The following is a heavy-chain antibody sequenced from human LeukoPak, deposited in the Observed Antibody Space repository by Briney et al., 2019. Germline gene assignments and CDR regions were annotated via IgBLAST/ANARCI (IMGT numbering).Heavy chain of an antibody. V-gene: IGHV3-66*02. CDR2: IYSGCST. CDR3: ARDQRSIFAWFDP. Sequence: PGGSLRLSCAASGFTVSSNYMSWVRQAPGKGLEWVSVIYSGCSTYYADSVKGRFTISRDNSKNTVYLQMNSLRVEDTAVYYCARDQRSIFAWFDPWGQGTLVTVSS. CDR1: GFTVSSNY. D-gene: IGHD3-3*01. J-gene: IGHJ5*02.